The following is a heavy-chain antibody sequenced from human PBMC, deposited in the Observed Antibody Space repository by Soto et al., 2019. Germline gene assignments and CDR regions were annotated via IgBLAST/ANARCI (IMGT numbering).Heavy chain of an antibody. CDR1: GGTFSSYS. CDR2: IIPVFGST. D-gene: IGHD1-1*01. CDR3: ARVGEPGTTLDYYAY. V-gene: IGHV1-69*13. J-gene: IGHJ4*02. Sequence: SVKVSCKASGGTFSSYSISWVRQAPGQGLEWMGGIIPVFGSTNYAQNFKDRVSFSADESTGTAYVELRSLRSEDTAVYYCARVGEPGTTLDYYAYWAQGTPVTVSS.